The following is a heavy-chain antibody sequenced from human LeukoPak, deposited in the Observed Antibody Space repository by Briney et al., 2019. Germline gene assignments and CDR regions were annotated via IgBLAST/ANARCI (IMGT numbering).Heavy chain of an antibody. CDR2: ISGSGGST. J-gene: IGHJ5*02. CDR3: AKDQYGSGWFGNNWFDP. Sequence: PSETLSLTCTVSGGSISSSSYYWGWVRHTPGKGLEWVSAISGSGGSTYYADSVKGRFTISRDNSKNTLYLQMNSLRAEDTAVYYCAKDQYGSGWFGNNWFDPWGQGTLVTVSS. CDR1: GGSISSSSYY. D-gene: IGHD6-19*01. V-gene: IGHV3-23*01.